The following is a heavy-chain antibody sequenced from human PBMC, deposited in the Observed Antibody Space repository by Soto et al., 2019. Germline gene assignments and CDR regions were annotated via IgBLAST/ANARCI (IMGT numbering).Heavy chain of an antibody. D-gene: IGHD3-3*01. V-gene: IGHV3-23*01. J-gene: IGHJ4*02. Sequence: PGGSLRLSCAASGFTFSSYAMSWVRQAPGKGLEWVSAISGSGGSTYYADSVKGRFTISRDNSKNTLYLQMNSLRAEDTAVYYCAKDLGGKRITIFGNWSPVFFDYWGQGTLVTVSS. CDR3: AKDLGGKRITIFGNWSPVFFDY. CDR2: ISGSGGST. CDR1: GFTFSSYA.